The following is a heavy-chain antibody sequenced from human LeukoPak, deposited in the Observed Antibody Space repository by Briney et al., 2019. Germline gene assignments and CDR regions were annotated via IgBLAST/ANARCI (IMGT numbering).Heavy chain of an antibody. CDR2: INQDGSES. CDR3: ARDWHYYDSTTYYYYFDC. Sequence: PGGSLRLSCAASGFAFRSYWMSWVRQAPGQGLEWVANINQDGSESHCVDSVKGRYTISRDNAKNSLFLQMNSLRAEDTAVYYCARDWHYYDSTTYYYYFDCWGQGTLVTVSS. CDR1: GFAFRSYW. V-gene: IGHV3-7*01. D-gene: IGHD3-22*01. J-gene: IGHJ4*02.